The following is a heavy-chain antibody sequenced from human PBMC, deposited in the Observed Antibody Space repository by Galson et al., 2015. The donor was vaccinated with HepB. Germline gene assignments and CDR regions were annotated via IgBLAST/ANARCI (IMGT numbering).Heavy chain of an antibody. D-gene: IGHD1-20*01. CDR1: GFTFGDYA. CDR3: TITLPLGWENNCFDP. V-gene: IGHV3-49*03. Sequence: SLRLSCAASGFTFGDYAMSWFRQAPGKGLEWVSFIRSKTYGGTTEYAASVNGRFTISRDDSKSIAYLQMNSLKTEDTAVYYCTITLPLGWENNCFDPWGQGTRVNVSS. J-gene: IGHJ5*02. CDR2: IRSKTYGGTT.